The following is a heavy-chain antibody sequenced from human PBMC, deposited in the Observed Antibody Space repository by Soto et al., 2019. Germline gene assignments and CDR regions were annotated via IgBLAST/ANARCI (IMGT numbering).Heavy chain of an antibody. V-gene: IGHV4-34*01. Sequence: QVQLQQWGAGLLKPSETLSLTCAVYGGSFSGYYWTWIRQPPGTGLEWIGEINHSGSTNYNPSLKSRVTTTVDLSRTQFSLKLTPVTAAEPAVYCCARDTIAGLFDCWGRGRLVAVSS. D-gene: IGHD2-21*01. CDR1: GGSFSGYY. J-gene: IGHJ4*02. CDR2: INHSGST. CDR3: ARDTIAGLFDC.